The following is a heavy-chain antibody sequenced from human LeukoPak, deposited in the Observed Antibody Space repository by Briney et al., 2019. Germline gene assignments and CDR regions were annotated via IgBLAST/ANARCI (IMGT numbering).Heavy chain of an antibody. CDR2: ISGGGGST. Sequence: GGSLRLSCAASGFTFSSYAMSWVRQAPGKGLEWVSGISGGGGSTYYADSVKGRFTISRDNSKNTLYLQMNSLRAEDMAVYYRAKRSSSWHFDYWGQGTLVTVSS. D-gene: IGHD6-13*01. CDR3: AKRSSSWHFDY. J-gene: IGHJ4*02. CDR1: GFTFSSYA. V-gene: IGHV3-23*01.